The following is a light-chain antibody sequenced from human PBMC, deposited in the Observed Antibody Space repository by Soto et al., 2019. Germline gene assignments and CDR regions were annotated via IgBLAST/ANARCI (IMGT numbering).Light chain of an antibody. CDR3: NSYAGSNNFL. CDR2: EVS. V-gene: IGLV2-8*01. Sequence: QCALTQPPSASGSPGQSVTISCTGTSSDVGGYNYVSWYQQHPGKAPKLMIYEVSKRPSGVPDRFSGSKSGNTASLTVSGLQAEDEADYYCNSYAGSNNFLFGTGTKLTVL. CDR1: SSDVGGYNY. J-gene: IGLJ1*01.